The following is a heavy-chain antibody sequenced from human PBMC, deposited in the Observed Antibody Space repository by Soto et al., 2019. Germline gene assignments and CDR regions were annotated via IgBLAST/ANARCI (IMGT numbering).Heavy chain of an antibody. J-gene: IGHJ6*02. D-gene: IGHD3-22*01. V-gene: IGHV1-69*06. CDR2: NVPIFGTP. CDR3: ARDHYDSTGHDKYYYYGMEV. CDR1: GGTFNNYA. Sequence: QVQLVQSGAEVKNPGSSVKVSCKASGGTFNNYAISWVRQAPGQGLEWMGGNVPIFGTPKYAQKFQARVTITADKSTNIAYMELGSLRSEDTDVYFCARDHYDSTGHDKYYYYGMEVWGQGTTVTVSS.